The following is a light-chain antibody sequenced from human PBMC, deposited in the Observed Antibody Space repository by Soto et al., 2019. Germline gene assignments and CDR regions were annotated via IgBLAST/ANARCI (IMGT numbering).Light chain of an antibody. V-gene: IGLV2-11*01. CDR3: CSSAGSSTVI. CDR2: DVS. Sequence: QSVLTQPRSVSGSPGQSVTISCTGTSRDVGAYNYVSWYQQHPGKAPKLMIYDVSKWPSGLPDRFSGSKSGNTASLTISGLQAEDDADYYCCSSAGSSTVIFGGGTKLTVL. J-gene: IGLJ2*01. CDR1: SRDVGAYNY.